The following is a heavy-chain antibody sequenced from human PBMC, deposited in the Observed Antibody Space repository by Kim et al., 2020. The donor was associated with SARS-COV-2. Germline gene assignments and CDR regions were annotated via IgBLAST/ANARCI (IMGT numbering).Heavy chain of an antibody. CDR1: GFTFSSYA. V-gene: IGHV3-23*01. D-gene: IGHD1-26*01. CDR2: ISGSGGST. J-gene: IGHJ6*02. Sequence: GGSLRLSCAASGFTFSSYAMSWVRQAPGKGLEWVSAISGSGGSTYYADSVKGRFTISRDNSKNTLYLQMNSLRAEDTAVYYCAKDPYSGSYGYYYYGMDVWGQGTTVTVSS. CDR3: AKDPYSGSYGYYYYGMDV.